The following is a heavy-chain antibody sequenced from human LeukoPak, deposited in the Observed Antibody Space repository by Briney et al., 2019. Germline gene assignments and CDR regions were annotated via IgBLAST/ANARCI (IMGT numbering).Heavy chain of an antibody. CDR1: GGSFSGYY. J-gene: IGHJ6*02. D-gene: IGHD2-15*01. Sequence: SETLSLTCAVYGGSFSGYYWSWIRQPPGKGLEWIGEINHSGSTNYNPSLKSRVTISVDASKNQFSLKLSSVTAADTAVYYCARAIVVVVAGYYYYYYGMDVWGQGTTVTVSS. V-gene: IGHV4-34*01. CDR2: INHSGST. CDR3: ARAIVVVVAGYYYYYYGMDV.